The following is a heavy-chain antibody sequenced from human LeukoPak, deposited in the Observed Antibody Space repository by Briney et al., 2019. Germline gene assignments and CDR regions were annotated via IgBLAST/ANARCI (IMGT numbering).Heavy chain of an antibody. V-gene: IGHV4-31*03. CDR3: ARAPQLWFGELLVRAWFDP. CDR1: GGSISSGGYY. J-gene: IGHJ5*02. CDR2: IYYSGST. D-gene: IGHD3-10*01. Sequence: KASETLSLTCTVSGGSISSGGYYWSWIRQHPGKGLEWIGYIYYSGSTYYNPSLKSRVTISVDTSKNQFSLKLSSVTAADTAVYYCARAPQLWFGELLVRAWFDPWGQGTLVTVSS.